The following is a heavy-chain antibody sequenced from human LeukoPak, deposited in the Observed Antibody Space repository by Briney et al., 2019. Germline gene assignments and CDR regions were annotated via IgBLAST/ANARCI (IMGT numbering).Heavy chain of an antibody. CDR2: IYHSGST. CDR3: ARETGTEYYFDY. Sequence: SETLSLTCTVSGGSISSGGYYWSWIRQPPGKGLEWIGYIYHSGSTYYNPSLKSRVTISVDRSKNQFSLKLSSVTAADTAVYYCARETGTEYYFDYWGQGTLVTVSS. J-gene: IGHJ4*02. V-gene: IGHV4-30-2*01. CDR1: GGSISSGGYY. D-gene: IGHD1-1*01.